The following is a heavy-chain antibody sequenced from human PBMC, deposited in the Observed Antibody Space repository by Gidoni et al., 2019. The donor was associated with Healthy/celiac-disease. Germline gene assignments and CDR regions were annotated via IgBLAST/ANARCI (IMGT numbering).Heavy chain of an antibody. CDR3: ARVPQQNWNDWYYYYMDV. J-gene: IGHJ6*03. Sequence: QVQLVQSGAEVKKPGASVKVSCKASGYPFTSSGISWVRQAPGQGLEWMGWISAYNGNTNYAQKLQGRVTMTTDTSTSTAYMELRSLRSDDTAVYYCARVPQQNWNDWYYYYMDVWGKGTTVTVSS. V-gene: IGHV1-18*01. D-gene: IGHD1-1*01. CDR1: GYPFTSSG. CDR2: ISAYNGNT.